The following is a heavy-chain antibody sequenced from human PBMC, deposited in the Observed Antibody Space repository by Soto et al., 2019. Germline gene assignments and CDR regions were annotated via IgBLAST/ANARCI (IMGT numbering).Heavy chain of an antibody. Sequence: QVQLVESGGALVKPGGSLRLSCAASGFNFSDFYISWIRQAPGKGLEWVSFISATGETTYYAESVKGRFTISRDNAQKSLDLQMTSLSDEDTAMYSCVSQVQGSRRQYDLQFWGQGTVVTVSS. CDR1: GFNFSDFY. CDR2: ISATGETT. J-gene: IGHJ4*02. V-gene: IGHV3-11*01. CDR3: VSQVQGSRRQYDLQF. D-gene: IGHD1-1*01.